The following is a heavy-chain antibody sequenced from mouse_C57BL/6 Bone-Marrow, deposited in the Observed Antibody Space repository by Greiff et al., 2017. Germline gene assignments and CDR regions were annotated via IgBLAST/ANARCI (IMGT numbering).Heavy chain of an antibody. CDR1: GYTFTSYW. V-gene: IGHV1-69*01. CDR3: ARGGVYYAMDY. J-gene: IGHJ4*01. CDR2: IDPSDSYT. Sequence: VQLQQPGAELVMPGASVKLSCKASGYTFTSYWMHWVKQRPGQGLEWIGEIDPSDSYTNYNQKFKGKSTLTVDKSSSTAYMQLSSLTSEDAAVYYCARGGVYYAMDYWGQRTSVTVSS.